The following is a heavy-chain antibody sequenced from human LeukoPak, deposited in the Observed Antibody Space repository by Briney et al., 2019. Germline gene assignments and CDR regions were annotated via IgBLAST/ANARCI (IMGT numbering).Heavy chain of an antibody. J-gene: IGHJ4*02. D-gene: IGHD5-24*01. V-gene: IGHV4-34*01. Sequence: SETLSLTCAVYGGSFSGYYWSWIRQPPGKGLEWIGEINHRGSTNYSPSLKSRVTISVDPSKNQFSLKLSSVTAADTAMYYCARGSDRDGYNLWGQGTLVTVSS. CDR2: INHRGST. CDR1: GGSFSGYY. CDR3: ARGSDRDGYNL.